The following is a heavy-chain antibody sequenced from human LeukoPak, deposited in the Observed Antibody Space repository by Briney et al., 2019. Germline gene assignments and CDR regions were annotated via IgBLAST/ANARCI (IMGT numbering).Heavy chain of an antibody. CDR3: AKGSDFGSINYFGF. J-gene: IGHJ4*02. Sequence: GGSLRLSCAASGFTFSNYEMNWVRQAPGKGLEWISHISNFGDIIHYADSVEGRFTISRDNTKNSLYLQLSSLRSEDTALYYCAKGSDFGSINYFGFWGQGTLVTVSS. CDR1: GFTFSNYE. V-gene: IGHV3-48*03. D-gene: IGHD3-10*01. CDR2: ISNFGDII.